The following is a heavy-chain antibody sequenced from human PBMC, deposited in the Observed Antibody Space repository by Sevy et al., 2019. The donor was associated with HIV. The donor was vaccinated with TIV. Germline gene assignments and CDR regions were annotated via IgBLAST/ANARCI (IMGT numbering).Heavy chain of an antibody. V-gene: IGHV3-9*01. J-gene: IGHJ6*02. CDR1: GFTFDDYA. CDR2: ISWNSGSI. Sequence: GGSLRLSCAASGFTFDDYAMHWVRQAPGKGLEWVSGISWNSGSIGYADSVKCRFTISRDNAKNSLYLQMNSLRAEDTALYYCAKTRLPRYYYYGMDVWGQGTTVTVSS. CDR3: AKTRLPRYYYYGMDV.